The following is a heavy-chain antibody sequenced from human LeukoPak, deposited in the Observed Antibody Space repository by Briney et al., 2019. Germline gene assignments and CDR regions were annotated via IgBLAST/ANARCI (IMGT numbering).Heavy chain of an antibody. CDR3: TRDDPYFFDY. D-gene: IGHD3-10*01. CDR1: GFTFSSYW. J-gene: IGHJ4*02. CDR2: IKHDGSEK. V-gene: IGHV3-7*01. Sequence: GGSLRLSCAASGFTFSSYWMSWVRQAPGKGLEWVTKIKHDGSEKYYVDSVKGRFTISRDNTKNSLYLQMNTLRAEDTAVYYCTRDDPYFFDYWGQGTPVTVSS.